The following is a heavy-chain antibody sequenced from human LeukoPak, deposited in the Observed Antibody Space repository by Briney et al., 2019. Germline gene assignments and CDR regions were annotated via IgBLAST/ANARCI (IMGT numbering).Heavy chain of an antibody. Sequence: EASVKVSCKAPGYTFTSYAMNWVRQAPGQGLEWMGWINTSTGNPTYAQGFTGRFVFSLDTSVSTAYLQISSLKAEDTAVYYCARGEMATIRVSDYWGQGTLVTVSS. CDR3: ARGEMATIRVSDY. J-gene: IGHJ4*02. CDR1: GYTFTSYA. CDR2: INTSTGNP. V-gene: IGHV7-4-1*02. D-gene: IGHD5-24*01.